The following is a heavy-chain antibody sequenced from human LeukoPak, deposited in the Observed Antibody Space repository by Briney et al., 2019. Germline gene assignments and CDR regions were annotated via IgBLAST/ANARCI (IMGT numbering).Heavy chain of an antibody. V-gene: IGHV3-64D*06. CDR3: VKDRAGYYGSGSLFDY. CDR2: INSNGGST. Sequence: GGSPRLSCSASGFTFSYYAMHWVRQAPGKGLEYVSAINSNGGSTYYADSVKGRLIISRDNSKNTLYLQMSSLRAEDTAVYYCVKDRAGYYGSGSLFDYWGQGTLVTVSS. CDR1: GFTFSYYA. J-gene: IGHJ4*02. D-gene: IGHD3-10*01.